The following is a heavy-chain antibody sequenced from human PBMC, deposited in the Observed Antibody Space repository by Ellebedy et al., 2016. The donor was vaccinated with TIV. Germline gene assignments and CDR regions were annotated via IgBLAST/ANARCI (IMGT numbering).Heavy chain of an antibody. V-gene: IGHV4-34*01. CDR3: ARGFSGVQHY. CDR2: IDHSGST. CDR1: GGSFSGYY. Sequence: GSLRLSXDVHGGSFSGYYWSWIRQPPGKGLEWIGEIDHSGSTNYNPSLKSRVSISVDTSKNQLSVKLTSVTAADTAVYYCARGFSGVQHYWGQGALVTVSS. J-gene: IGHJ4*02. D-gene: IGHD1-1*01.